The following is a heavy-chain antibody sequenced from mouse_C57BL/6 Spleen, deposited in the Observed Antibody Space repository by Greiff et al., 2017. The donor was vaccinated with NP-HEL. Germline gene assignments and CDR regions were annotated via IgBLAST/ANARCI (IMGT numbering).Heavy chain of an antibody. CDR1: GYAFSSSW. V-gene: IGHV1-82*01. Sequence: QVQLQQSGPELVKPGASVKISCKASGYAFSSSWMNWVKQRPGKGLEWIGRIYPGDGDTDYNGKFKGKATLTADKSSSTAYMQLSSLTSEDSAVYFCAREDYGSSGAWFAYWGQGTLVTVSA. CDR3: AREDYGSSGAWFAY. CDR2: IYPGDGDT. J-gene: IGHJ3*01. D-gene: IGHD1-1*01.